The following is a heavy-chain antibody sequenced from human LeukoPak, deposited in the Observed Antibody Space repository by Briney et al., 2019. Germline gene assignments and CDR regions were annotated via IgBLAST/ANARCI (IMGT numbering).Heavy chain of an antibody. CDR1: GGSISSHY. V-gene: IGHV4-59*11. J-gene: IGHJ4*02. D-gene: IGHD3-9*01. CDR3: ARSSYYDILTGYYRPFDY. CDR2: IYYSGST. Sequence: SSETLSLTCTVSGGSISSHYWSWIRQPPGKGLEWIGYIYYSGSTYYNPSLKSRVTISVDTSKNQFSLKLSSVTAADTAVYYCARSSYYDILTGYYRPFDYWGQGTLVTVSS.